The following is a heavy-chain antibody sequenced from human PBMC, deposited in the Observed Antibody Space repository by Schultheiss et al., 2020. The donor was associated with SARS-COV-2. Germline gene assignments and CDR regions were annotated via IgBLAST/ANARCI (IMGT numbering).Heavy chain of an antibody. CDR3: ARDGVVPAKGYNWFDP. Sequence: ASVKVSCKASGYIFASYGISWVRQAPGQGLEWMGWISANNGNRNYAQKFQGRVTMTTDTSTSTAYMELRSLRSDDTAVYYCARDGVVPAKGYNWFDPWGQGTLVTVSS. CDR1: GYIFASYG. CDR2: ISANNGNR. V-gene: IGHV1-18*01. J-gene: IGHJ5*02. D-gene: IGHD2-2*01.